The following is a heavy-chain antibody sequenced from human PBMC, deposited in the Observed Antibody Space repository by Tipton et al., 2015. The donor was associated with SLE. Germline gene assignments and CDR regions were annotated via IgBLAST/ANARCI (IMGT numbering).Heavy chain of an antibody. CDR3: ARQGTTRSPFDY. Sequence: TLSLTCSVSGGSISTNYWIWIRQPPGKGLERIGYISDGGGTNYNPSLKSRVTISIDPAKNQFSLKLTSVTAADTAVYYCARQGTTRSPFDYWGQGTLVTVSS. D-gene: IGHD1-14*01. V-gene: IGHV4-59*08. CDR1: GGSISTNY. J-gene: IGHJ4*02. CDR2: ISDGGGT.